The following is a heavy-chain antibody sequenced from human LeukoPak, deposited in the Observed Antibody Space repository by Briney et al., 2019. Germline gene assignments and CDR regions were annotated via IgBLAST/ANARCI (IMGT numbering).Heavy chain of an antibody. Sequence: GGSLRLSCAASGFTFSSYSMHWVRQAPGKGLEWVAVISYDGSNKYYADSVKGRFTISRDNSKNTLYLQMNSLRAEDTAVYYCARVSSRPVLASGDYWGQGTLVTVSS. D-gene: IGHD6-13*01. V-gene: IGHV3-30*04. CDR2: ISYDGSNK. J-gene: IGHJ4*02. CDR3: ARVSSRPVLASGDY. CDR1: GFTFSSYS.